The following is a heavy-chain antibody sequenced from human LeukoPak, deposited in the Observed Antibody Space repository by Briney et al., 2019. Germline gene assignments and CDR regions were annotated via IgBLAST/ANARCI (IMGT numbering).Heavy chain of an antibody. J-gene: IGHJ1*01. CDR2: IKSDGRT. V-gene: IGHV3-74*01. D-gene: IGHD3-22*01. Sequence: GGSLRHACAASGFTLSSYWMHWVRQAPGKGLVWVSRIKSDGRTNYADSVKGRLTISRDNAKNTVSLQMNSLRAEDTGVYYCARAPSEIGGYYPEYFRHWGQGPPAIVSS. CDR1: GFTLSSYW. CDR3: ARAPSEIGGYYPEYFRH.